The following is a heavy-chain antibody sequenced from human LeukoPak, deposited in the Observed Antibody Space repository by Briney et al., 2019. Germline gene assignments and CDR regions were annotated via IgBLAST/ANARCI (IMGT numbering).Heavy chain of an antibody. Sequence: SETLSLTCIVSGGSISSSDYYWGWIRQPPGRGLEWIGSIYYSGSTYYSPSLKSRVTISVDTSKNQFSLKLNSLTAADTAVYYCASKRSGYYSGFFDYWGQGTLVTVSS. CDR2: IYYSGST. CDR1: GGSISSSDYY. V-gene: IGHV4-39*01. CDR3: ASKRSGYYSGFFDY. J-gene: IGHJ4*02. D-gene: IGHD3-22*01.